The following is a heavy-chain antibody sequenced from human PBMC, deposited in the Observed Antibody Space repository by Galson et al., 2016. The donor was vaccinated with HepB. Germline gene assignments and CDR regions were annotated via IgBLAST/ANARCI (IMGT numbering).Heavy chain of an antibody. CDR1: GFTFSSYS. CDR3: AKVDDDDSLDS. V-gene: IGHV3-33*03. Sequence: SLRLSCAASGFTFSSYSMHWVRQAPGKGLEWVAVIWHDGSYKFYADSVKGRVTISRDNSKNTLYLQMKSLRAQDTAIYYCAKVDDDDSLDSGGQGTLVIVSS. D-gene: IGHD3-22*01. CDR2: IWHDGSYK. J-gene: IGHJ4*02.